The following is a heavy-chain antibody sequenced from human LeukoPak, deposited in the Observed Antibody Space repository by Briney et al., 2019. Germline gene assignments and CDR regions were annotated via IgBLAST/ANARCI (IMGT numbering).Heavy chain of an antibody. J-gene: IGHJ4*02. D-gene: IGHD3-22*01. CDR2: IWYDGSNK. V-gene: IGHV3-33*01. CDR1: GFTFSSYG. Sequence: GGSLRLSCAASGFTFSSYGMHWVRQAPGKGLEWVAVIWYDGSNKYYADSVKGRFTISRDNSKNTLYLQMNSLRAEDTAVYYCARDKHYYDSSGCYYWGQGTLVTVSS. CDR3: ARDKHYYDSSGCYY.